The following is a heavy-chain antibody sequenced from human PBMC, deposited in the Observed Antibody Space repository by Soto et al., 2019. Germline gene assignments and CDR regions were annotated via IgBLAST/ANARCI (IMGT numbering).Heavy chain of an antibody. D-gene: IGHD1-1*01. V-gene: IGHV4-30-4*01. CDR1: GGSISSGDYY. Sequence: QVQLQESGPGLVKPSQTLSLTCTVSGGSISSGDYYWSWIRQPPGKGLEWIGYIYYSGSTYYNPSLKNRLTISVDTSKNQFSLKLSSVTAADTAVYYCVSLMRNNWPYYFDYWGQGTLVTVSS. J-gene: IGHJ4*02. CDR3: VSLMRNNWPYYFDY. CDR2: IYYSGST.